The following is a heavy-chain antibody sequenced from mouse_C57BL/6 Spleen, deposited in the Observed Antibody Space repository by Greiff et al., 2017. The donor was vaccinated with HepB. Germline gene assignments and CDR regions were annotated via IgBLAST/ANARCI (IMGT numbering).Heavy chain of an antibody. V-gene: IGHV1-50*01. CDR1: GYTFTSYW. CDR3: AKRYNYGSSRYAMDY. J-gene: IGHJ4*01. D-gene: IGHD1-1*01. Sequence: VQLQQPGAELVKPGASVKLSCKASGYTFTSYWMQWVKQRPGQGLEWIGEIDPSDSYTNYNQKFKGKATLTVDTSSSTAYMQLSSLTSEDSAVYYCAKRYNYGSSRYAMDYWGQGTSVTVSS. CDR2: IDPSDSYT.